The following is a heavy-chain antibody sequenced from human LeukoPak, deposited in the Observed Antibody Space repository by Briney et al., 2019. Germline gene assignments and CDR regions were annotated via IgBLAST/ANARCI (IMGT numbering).Heavy chain of an antibody. V-gene: IGHV4-59*01. CDR2: IYYSGST. J-gene: IGHJ6*03. CDR3: ARVSRVRGVIITSLYYYYMDV. CDR1: GGSISSYY. Sequence: PPETLSLTCTVSGGSISSYYWSWIRQPPGKGLEWIGYIYYSGSTNYNPSLKSRVTISVDTSKNQFSLKLSSVTAADTAVYYCARVSRVRGVIITSLYYYYMDVWGKGTTVTISS. D-gene: IGHD3-10*01.